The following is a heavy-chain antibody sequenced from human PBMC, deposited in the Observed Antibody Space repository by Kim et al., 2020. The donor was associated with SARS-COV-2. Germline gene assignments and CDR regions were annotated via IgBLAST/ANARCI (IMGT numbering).Heavy chain of an antibody. V-gene: IGHV3-30*18. CDR3: AKAVGWGELPCDY. CDR2: ISYDGSSK. Sequence: GRSLRLSCAASGFSFGSFDMHWVRQAPGKGLEWVAVISYDGSSKYYADSVKGRFTISRDNSKSTLYLQMNSLRAEDTAVYYCAKAVGWGELPCDYWGQGTLVTVSS. J-gene: IGHJ4*02. D-gene: IGHD3-16*01. CDR1: GFSFGSFD.